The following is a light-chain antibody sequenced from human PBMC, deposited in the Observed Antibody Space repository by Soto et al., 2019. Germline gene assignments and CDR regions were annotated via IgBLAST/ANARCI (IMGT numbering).Light chain of an antibody. Sequence: DIQMTQSPSTLSASVGDRVTITCRASQSISSWLAWYQQKPGKAPNLLIYKASSLESGVPSRCSGSGSGTEFTLTISSLQPDDFATYYCQQYESYSVTFGQGTRLEIK. V-gene: IGKV1-5*03. J-gene: IGKJ5*01. CDR2: KAS. CDR3: QQYESYSVT. CDR1: QSISSW.